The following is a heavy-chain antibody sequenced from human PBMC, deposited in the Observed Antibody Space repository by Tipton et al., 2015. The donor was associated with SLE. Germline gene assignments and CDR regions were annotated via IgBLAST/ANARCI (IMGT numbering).Heavy chain of an antibody. J-gene: IGHJ4*02. Sequence: TLSLTCTVSGGSISSHYWSWIRQPPGKGLEWIGSIYYSGSTYYNPSLKSRVTISVDTSKNQFSLKLSSVTAADTAVYYCAGGGYYDFWSGYYPFDYWGQGPLVTVSS. CDR2: IYYSGST. CDR3: AGGGYYDFWSGYYPFDY. CDR1: GGSISSHY. D-gene: IGHD3-3*01. V-gene: IGHV4-59*11.